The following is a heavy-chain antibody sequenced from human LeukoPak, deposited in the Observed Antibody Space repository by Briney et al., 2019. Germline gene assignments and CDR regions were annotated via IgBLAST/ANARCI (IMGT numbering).Heavy chain of an antibody. Sequence: GGSLRLSCAASGFTFSSYWMSWVRQAPGKGLEWVANIKQDGSEKYYVDSVKGRFTIYRDNAKNSLYLQMNSLRAEDTAVYYCARETYYYGSGSYYADYWGQGTLVTVSS. CDR1: GFTFSSYW. D-gene: IGHD3-10*01. V-gene: IGHV3-7*01. J-gene: IGHJ4*02. CDR2: IKQDGSEK. CDR3: ARETYYYGSGSYYADY.